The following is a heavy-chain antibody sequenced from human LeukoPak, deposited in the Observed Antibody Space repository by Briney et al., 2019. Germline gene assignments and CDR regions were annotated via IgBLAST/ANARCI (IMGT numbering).Heavy chain of an antibody. CDR1: GFTFSSYW. Sequence: PGGTLRLSCAASGFTFSSYWTHWVRHAPGKGLVWVSRINSTGSSTSYAHSVKGRFTISRDNAKNTLYLQMNLLTVEDTAVYYVSREYVWSGAAGCNTHYYGMDGWGQGTTVTVSS. V-gene: IGHV3-74*01. CDR3: SREYVWSGAAGCNTHYYGMDG. J-gene: IGHJ6*02. CDR2: INSTGSST. D-gene: IGHD6-13*01.